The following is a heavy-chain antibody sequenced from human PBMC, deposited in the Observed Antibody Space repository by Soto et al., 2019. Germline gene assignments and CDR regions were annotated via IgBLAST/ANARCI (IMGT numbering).Heavy chain of an antibody. CDR2: ISHDGSNK. V-gene: IGHV3-30*18. CDR1: GFTFSDYG. Sequence: QVNLVESGGGEVQPGRSLRLSCAASGFTFSDYGMHWVRQAPGKGLEWVAAISHDGSNKFYGDSVKGRFTISRDNSKNTLLLQTDSLRDEDTAVYFCAKEARSRAVTATRVYGMDVWGQGTTVAVSS. D-gene: IGHD4-17*01. CDR3: AKEARSRAVTATRVYGMDV. J-gene: IGHJ6*02.